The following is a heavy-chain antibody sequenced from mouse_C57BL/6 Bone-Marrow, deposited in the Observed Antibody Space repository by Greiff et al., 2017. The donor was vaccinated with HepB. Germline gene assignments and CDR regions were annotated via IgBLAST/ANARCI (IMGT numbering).Heavy chain of an antibody. J-gene: IGHJ4*01. D-gene: IGHD1-1*01. V-gene: IGHV1-54*01. CDR2: INPGSGGT. CDR1: GYAFTNYL. CDR3: ARRDGSSYPYAMDY. Sequence: QVQLKESGAELVRPGTSVKVSCKASGYAFTNYLIEWVKQRPGQGLEWIGVINPGSGGTNYNEKFKGKATLTADKSSSTAYMQLSSLTSEDSAVYFCARRDGSSYPYAMDYWGQGTSVTVSS.